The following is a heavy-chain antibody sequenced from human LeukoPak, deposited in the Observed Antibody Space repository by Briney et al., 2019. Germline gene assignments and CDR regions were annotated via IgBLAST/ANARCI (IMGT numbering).Heavy chain of an antibody. V-gene: IGHV4-4*02. J-gene: IGHJ4*02. CDR2: IFHSGST. CDR3: ARLGYSGSYAYYFDY. Sequence: SGTLSLTCSVSSGSIFNSNWWSWVRQPPGKGLEWIGQIFHSGSTSYSPSLKSRVTISVDTSKNQFSLKLSSVTAADTAVYYCARLGYSGSYAYYFDYWGQGTLVTVSS. CDR1: SGSIFNSNW. D-gene: IGHD1-26*01.